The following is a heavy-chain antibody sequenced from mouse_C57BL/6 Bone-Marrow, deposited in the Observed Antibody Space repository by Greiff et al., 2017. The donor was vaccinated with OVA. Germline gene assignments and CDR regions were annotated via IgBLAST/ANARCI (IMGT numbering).Heavy chain of an antibody. CDR2: ISPGSSTI. J-gene: IGHJ2*01. D-gene: IGHD2-4*01. CDR3: ARSDCDYFDY. CDR1: GFTFSDYG. Sequence: EVQLVESGGGLVKPGGSLKLSCAASGFTFSDYGMHWVRQAPEKGLEWVAYISPGSSTIYYADTVKGRFTISRDNAKNTLYLQMTSLRSEDTAMYYCARSDCDYFDYGGRGTTLTVSA. V-gene: IGHV5-17*01.